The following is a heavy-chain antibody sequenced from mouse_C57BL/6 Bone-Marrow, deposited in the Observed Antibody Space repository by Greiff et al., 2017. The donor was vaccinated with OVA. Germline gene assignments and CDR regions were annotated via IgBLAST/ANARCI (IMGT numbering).Heavy chain of an antibody. D-gene: IGHD3-2*02. CDR2: INPSNGGT. J-gene: IGHJ4*01. V-gene: IGHV1-53*01. Sequence: QVQLQQPGTELVKPGASVKLSCKASGYTFTSYWMHWVKQRPGQGLEWIGNINPSNGGTNYNAKFKSKATLTVDKSSSTAYMQLSSLTSEDSAVYYCARGDSSGPYYYAMDYWGQGTSVTVSA. CDR1: GYTFTSYW. CDR3: ARGDSSGPYYYAMDY.